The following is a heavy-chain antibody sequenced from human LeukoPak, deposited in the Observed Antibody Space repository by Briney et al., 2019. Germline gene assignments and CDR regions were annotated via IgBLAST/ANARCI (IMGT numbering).Heavy chain of an antibody. CDR2: ISGSGGSP. CDR3: AKLGVVPAANYGMDV. CDR1: GFTFSSYA. Sequence: GGSLRLSCAASGFTFSSYAMSWVRQAPGKGLEWVSAISGSGGSPYYADSVKGRFTISRDNSKNTLYLQMSSLRAEDTAVYYCAKLGVVPAANYGMDVWGQGTTVTVSS. D-gene: IGHD2-2*01. J-gene: IGHJ6*02. V-gene: IGHV3-23*01.